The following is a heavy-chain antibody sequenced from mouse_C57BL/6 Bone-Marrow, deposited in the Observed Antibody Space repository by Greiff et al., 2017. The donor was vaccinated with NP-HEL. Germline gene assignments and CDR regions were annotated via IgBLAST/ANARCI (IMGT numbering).Heavy chain of an antibody. CDR2: INYDGSST. J-gene: IGHJ1*03. CDR1: GFTFSDYY. V-gene: IGHV5-16*01. Sequence: EVQVVESEGGLVQPGSSMKLSCTASGFTFSDYYMAWVRQVPEKGLEWVANINYDGSSTYYLDSLKSRFIISRDNAKNILYLQMSSLKSEDTATYYCARDHYGSSYHWYFDVWGTGTTVTVSS. D-gene: IGHD1-1*01. CDR3: ARDHYGSSYHWYFDV.